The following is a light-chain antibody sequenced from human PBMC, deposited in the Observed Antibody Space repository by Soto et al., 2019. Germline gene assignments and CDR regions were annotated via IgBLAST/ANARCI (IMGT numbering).Light chain of an antibody. CDR3: QQRNVWPPVT. Sequence: EIVMTQSPASLSVSPGERATLSCRASQTVRSNLAWYQQKPGQAPRLLIYGASSRATAFPARFSGSGSGTDFTLTISSLEPEDSAVYYCQQRNVWPPVTFGQGTRLEIK. CDR2: GAS. CDR1: QTVRSN. J-gene: IGKJ5*01. V-gene: IGKV3-15*01.